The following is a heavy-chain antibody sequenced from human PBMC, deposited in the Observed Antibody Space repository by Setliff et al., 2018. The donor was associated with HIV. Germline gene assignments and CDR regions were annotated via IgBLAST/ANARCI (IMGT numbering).Heavy chain of an antibody. J-gene: IGHJ4*02. D-gene: IGHD5-12*01. CDR3: AIKVDSETYGPTYGPGPYFDF. CDR1: GGSISSDNHF. CDR2: IYYTGSA. Sequence: PSETLSLTCTVSGGSISSDNHFWSWIRQPPGKGLEWSGYIYYTGSAYYTPSLKSRITISVDTSKNQFSLNLSSVTAADAALYYCAIKVDSETYGPTYGPGPYFDFWGQGTQVTVSS. V-gene: IGHV4-30-4*08.